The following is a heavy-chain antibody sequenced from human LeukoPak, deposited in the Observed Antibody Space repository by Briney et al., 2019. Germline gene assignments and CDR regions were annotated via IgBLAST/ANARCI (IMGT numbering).Heavy chain of an antibody. V-gene: IGHV3-30*04. D-gene: IGHD2-8*02. CDR3: ATYRQVLLPFES. J-gene: IGHJ4*02. Sequence: PGRSLRLSCAASGFTFSSYVMHWVRQAPGKGLEWVAIISYDGSNEYYADSVKGRFTISRDNSKNTLYLQMNSLRAADTAIYYCATYRQVLLPFESWGQGTLVTVSS. CDR2: ISYDGSNE. CDR1: GFTFSSYV.